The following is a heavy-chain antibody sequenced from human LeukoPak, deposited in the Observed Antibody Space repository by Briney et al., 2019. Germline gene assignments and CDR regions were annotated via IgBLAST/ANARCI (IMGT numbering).Heavy chain of an antibody. D-gene: IGHD3-10*01. J-gene: IGHJ3*02. CDR1: GVTFDDYA. V-gene: IGHV3-9*01. CDR2: ISWNSGSI. Sequence: GGSLRLSCAASGVTFDDYAMHWVRQAPGKGLEWVSGISWNSGSIGYADSVKGRFTISRDNAKNSLYLQMNSLRAEDTALYYCAKSRGFMATDAFDIWGQGTMVTVSS. CDR3: AKSRGFMATDAFDI.